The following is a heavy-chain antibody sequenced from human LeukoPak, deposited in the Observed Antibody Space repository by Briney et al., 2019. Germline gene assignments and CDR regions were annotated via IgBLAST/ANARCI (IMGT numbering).Heavy chain of an antibody. Sequence: SETLSLTCTVSGDSVASGGYYWNWIRQPPGKGLEWIGYTYYSVSTNYNLSLKSRVTISVDTSENQFSLKLTSMTAADTAVYYCARGGRGRNWFDPWGQGTLVTVSS. CDR2: TYYSVST. V-gene: IGHV4-61*08. CDR1: GDSVASGGYY. D-gene: IGHD3-10*01. CDR3: ARGGRGRNWFDP. J-gene: IGHJ5*02.